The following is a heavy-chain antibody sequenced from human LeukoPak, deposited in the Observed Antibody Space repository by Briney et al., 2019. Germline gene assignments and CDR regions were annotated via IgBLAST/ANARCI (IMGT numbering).Heavy chain of an antibody. Sequence: SVKVSCKASGGTFSSYAISWVRQAPGQGLEWMVRIIPIFGIANYAQKFQGRVTITADKSTSTAYMELSSLRSEDTAVYYCARGVAARNGFDYWGQGTLVTVSS. CDR1: GGTFSSYA. CDR2: IIPIFGIA. V-gene: IGHV1-69*04. CDR3: ARGVAARNGFDY. J-gene: IGHJ4*02. D-gene: IGHD6-6*01.